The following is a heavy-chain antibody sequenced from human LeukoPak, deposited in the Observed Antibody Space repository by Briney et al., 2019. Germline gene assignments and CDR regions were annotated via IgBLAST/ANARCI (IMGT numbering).Heavy chain of an antibody. CDR2: ISGSGGTT. J-gene: IGHJ4*02. V-gene: IGHV3-23*01. D-gene: IGHD3-9*01. CDR1: AFTFSSYA. Sequence: PGGSLRLSCAASAFTFSSYAMTWVRQAPGKGLDWVSAISGSGGTTYSADSVRGRFTISRDNSKNTLYLQMNSLRAEDTAVYYCAKGLINDWSALEYWGQGTPVTVSS. CDR3: AKGLINDWSALEY.